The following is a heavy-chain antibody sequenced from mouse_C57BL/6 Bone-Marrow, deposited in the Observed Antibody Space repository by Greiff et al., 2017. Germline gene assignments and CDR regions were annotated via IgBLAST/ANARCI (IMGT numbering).Heavy chain of an antibody. CDR3: ARFIYGYYGY. D-gene: IGHD2-3*01. CDR2: IYPRSGNT. Sequence: VQLQQSGAELARPGASVKLSCKASGYTFTSYGISWVKQRTGQGLEWIGEIYPRSGNTYYNEKFKGKATLTADKSSSTAYMELRSLTSEDSAVYYCARFIYGYYGYWGQGTTLTVSS. V-gene: IGHV1-81*01. CDR1: GYTFTSYG. J-gene: IGHJ2*01.